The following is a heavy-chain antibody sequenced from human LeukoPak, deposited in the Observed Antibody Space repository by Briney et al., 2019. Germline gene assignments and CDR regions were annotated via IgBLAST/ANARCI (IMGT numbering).Heavy chain of an antibody. CDR2: ISSSSSYI. Sequence: GGSLRLSCAASGFTFSSYSMNWVRQAPGKGLEWVSSISSSSSYIYYADSVKGRFTISRDNAKNSLYLQMNSLRAEDTAVYYCASEKIYYDSSGDCWGQGTLVTVSS. V-gene: IGHV3-21*01. J-gene: IGHJ4*02. CDR1: GFTFSSYS. D-gene: IGHD3-22*01. CDR3: ASEKIYYDSSGDC.